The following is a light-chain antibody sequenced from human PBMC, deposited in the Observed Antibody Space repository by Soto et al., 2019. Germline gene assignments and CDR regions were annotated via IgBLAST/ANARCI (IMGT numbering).Light chain of an antibody. J-gene: IGKJ3*01. CDR1: QGISSA. CDR2: DAS. CDR3: QQFNSYPPS. V-gene: IGKV1-13*02. Sequence: AIQLTQSPSSLSASVGDRVTITCRASQGISSALAWYQQKPGKAPKLLIYDASSLESGVPSRFSDSGSGTDFTLIISSLQPEDVATYYCQQFNSYPPSFGPGTKVDIK.